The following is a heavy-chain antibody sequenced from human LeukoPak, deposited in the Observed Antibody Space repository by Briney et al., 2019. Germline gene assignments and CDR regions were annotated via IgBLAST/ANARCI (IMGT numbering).Heavy chain of an antibody. CDR3: ARNPGACSGGSCYYPFDY. CDR1: GFTFSSYS. D-gene: IGHD2-15*01. CDR2: MSSSSSTI. J-gene: IGHJ4*02. V-gene: IGHV3-48*02. Sequence: PGGSLRLSCAASGFTFSSYSMNWVRQAPGKGLEWVSYMSSSSSTIYYADSVKGRFTISRDNAKNSLYLQMNSLRDEDTAVYYCARNPGACSGGSCYYPFDYWGQGTLVTVSS.